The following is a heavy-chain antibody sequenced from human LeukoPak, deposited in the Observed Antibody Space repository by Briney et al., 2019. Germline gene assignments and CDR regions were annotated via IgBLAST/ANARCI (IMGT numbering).Heavy chain of an antibody. Sequence: ASVKVSCKVSGYTFTSYDINWVRQATGHGLEWMGWMNPNSGKTGYVQKFQGRVTIARNTSINTAYMELSSLRSEDTAVYYCASGQWLHPWGQGTLVTVSS. V-gene: IGHV1-8*03. J-gene: IGHJ5*02. CDR3: ASGQWLHP. CDR1: GYTFTSYD. CDR2: MNPNSGKT.